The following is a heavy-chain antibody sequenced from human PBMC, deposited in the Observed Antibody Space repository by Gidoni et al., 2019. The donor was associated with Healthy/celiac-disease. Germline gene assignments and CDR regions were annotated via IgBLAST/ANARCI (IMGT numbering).Heavy chain of an antibody. Sequence: EVQLVESGGGLVQPGRSLRLSCAASGFTFADYAMPWVRQAPGKGLEWVSGISWNSGSIGYADSVKGRFTISRDNAKNSLYLQMNSLRAEDTALYYCAKDGYVWGSYRYTGEYYFDYWGQGTLVTVSS. V-gene: IGHV3-9*01. CDR2: ISWNSGSI. D-gene: IGHD3-16*02. CDR3: AKDGYVWGSYRYTGEYYFDY. J-gene: IGHJ4*02. CDR1: GFTFADYA.